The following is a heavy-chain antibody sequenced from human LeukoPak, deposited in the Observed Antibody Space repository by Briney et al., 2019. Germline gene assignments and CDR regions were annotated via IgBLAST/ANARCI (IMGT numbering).Heavy chain of an antibody. Sequence: GGSLRLSCAASGFIVNTNYMTWVRQAPGKGLEWVSSITSSSSYIYYADSVKGRFTISRDNAKNSLYLQMSSLRAKDTAVYYCARGVSKNPWGQGTLVTVSS. V-gene: IGHV3-21*01. J-gene: IGHJ5*02. CDR1: GFIVNTNY. CDR3: ARGVSKNP. CDR2: ITSSSSYI.